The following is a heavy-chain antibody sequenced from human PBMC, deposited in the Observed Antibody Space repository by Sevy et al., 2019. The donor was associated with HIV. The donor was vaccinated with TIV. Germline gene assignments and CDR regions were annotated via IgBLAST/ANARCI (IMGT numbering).Heavy chain of an antibody. CDR2: ISSGSSYI. CDR1: GFTFSSYSLSSYS. J-gene: IGHJ6*02. V-gene: IGHV3-21*01. D-gene: IGHD1-26*01. CDR3: ARDRGVGTSSYGMDV. Sequence: GGSLRLSCAASGFTFSSYSLSSYSMNWVRQAPGTGLEWVSSISSGSSYIFYPDSVKGRFTISRDNAKNSLYLQMNSLRAEDTAVYYCARDRGVGTSSYGMDVWGQGTTVTVSS.